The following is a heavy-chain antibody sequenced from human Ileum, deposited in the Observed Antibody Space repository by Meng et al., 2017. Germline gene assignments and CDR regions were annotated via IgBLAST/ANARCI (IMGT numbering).Heavy chain of an antibody. V-gene: IGHV3-7*01. J-gene: IGHJ4*02. D-gene: IGHD5-24*01. CDR2: IKHDGSAE. CDR3: ARNRGYNSFDY. CDR1: GFTISNNW. Sequence: GESLKISCAASGFTISNNWMGWVRQAPGKGLEWVANIKHDGSAEDYMDSVKGRFTISRDNAKNSVFLQMTSLTAEDTALYYCARNRGYNSFDYWGQGTLVTVSS.